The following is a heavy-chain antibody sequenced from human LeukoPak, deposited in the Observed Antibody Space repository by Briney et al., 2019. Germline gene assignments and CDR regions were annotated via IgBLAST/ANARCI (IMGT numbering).Heavy chain of an antibody. CDR3: ARPLYSSSWYSHFDY. V-gene: IGHV7-4-1*02. Sequence: ASVKVSCKASGYTFTSYAMNWVRQAPGQGLEWMGWINTNTGNPTYAQGFTGRFVFSLDTSVSTAYLQISSLKAEDTAVYYCARPLYSSSWYSHFDYWAREPWSPSPQ. D-gene: IGHD6-13*01. J-gene: IGHJ4*02. CDR1: GYTFTSYA. CDR2: INTNTGNP.